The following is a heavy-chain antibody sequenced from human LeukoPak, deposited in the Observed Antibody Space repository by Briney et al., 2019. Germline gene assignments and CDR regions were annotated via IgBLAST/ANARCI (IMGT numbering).Heavy chain of an antibody. Sequence: SETLSLTCTVSGGSISSSSYYWGWIRQPPGKGLEWIGNIYHSGSTYYNPSLKSRVTISVDTSKNQFSLKLSSVTAADTAVYYCARNNGYSSGWYTHWGQGTLVTVSS. CDR2: IYHSGST. CDR1: GGSISSSSYY. CDR3: ARNNGYSSGWYTH. J-gene: IGHJ4*02. D-gene: IGHD6-19*01. V-gene: IGHV4-39*07.